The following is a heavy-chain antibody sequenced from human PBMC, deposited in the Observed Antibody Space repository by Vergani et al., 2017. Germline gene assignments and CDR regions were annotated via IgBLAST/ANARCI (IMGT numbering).Heavy chain of an antibody. D-gene: IGHD2-15*01. CDR1: GASINNDFYY. V-gene: IGHV4-61*02. J-gene: IGHJ4*02. CDR3: ARHRSTVALLKY. Sequence: QVQLQESGPGLVKPSQTLSLTCTVSGASINNDFYYWHWIRQPAGKGLEWIGRIYVSGITDYNSSLQSRVSMSVDTSKNQFSLKLSSVTAADTAVYYCARHRSTVALLKYWGQGTLVTVSS. CDR2: IYVSGIT.